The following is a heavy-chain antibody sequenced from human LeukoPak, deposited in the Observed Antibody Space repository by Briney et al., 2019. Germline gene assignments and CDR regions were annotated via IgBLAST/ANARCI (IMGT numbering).Heavy chain of an antibody. D-gene: IGHD3-22*01. CDR2: INPSGGTT. Sequence: ASVKVSCKASGYTFTSYHMHWVRQAPGQGLEWMGIINPSGGTTNYAQKFQGRVTMTRDTSTSTVYMELSSLRSEDTAVYYCARVKSYYYDTSDKDAFDIWGQGTMVTVSS. J-gene: IGHJ3*02. CDR1: GYTFTSYH. CDR3: ARVKSYYYDTSDKDAFDI. V-gene: IGHV1-46*01.